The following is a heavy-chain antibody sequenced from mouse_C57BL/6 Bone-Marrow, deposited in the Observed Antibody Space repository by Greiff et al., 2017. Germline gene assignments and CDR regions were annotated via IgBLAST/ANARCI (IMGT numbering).Heavy chain of an antibody. D-gene: IGHD2-5*01. CDR1: GYSFTDYN. J-gene: IGHJ2*01. CDR2: INPNYGTT. Sequence: EVKLVESGPELVKPGASVKISCKASGYSFTDYNMNWVKQSNGKSLEWIGVINPNYGTTSYNQKFKGKATLTVDQSSSTAYMQLNSLTSEDSAVYYCARLGRPPYYSKDYWGQGTTLTVSS. V-gene: IGHV1-39*01. CDR3: ARLGRPPYYSKDY.